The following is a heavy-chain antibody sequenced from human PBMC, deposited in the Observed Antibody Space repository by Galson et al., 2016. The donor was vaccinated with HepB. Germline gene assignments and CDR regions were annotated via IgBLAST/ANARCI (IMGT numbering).Heavy chain of an antibody. CDR1: GVSVTNTDYY. CDR2: IHYSGRT. J-gene: IGHJ6*02. Sequence: TLSLTCTVSGVSVTNTDYYRTWIRQPPGKGLEWIGSIHYSGRTRYNLFLKSRVTMSVDMSSNYFSLKLSSVTAADTAVYFCARDAYGDYYGMDGGGQGTTVTVSS. CDR3: ARDAYGDYYGMDG. V-gene: IGHV4-30-4*01. D-gene: IGHD4-17*01.